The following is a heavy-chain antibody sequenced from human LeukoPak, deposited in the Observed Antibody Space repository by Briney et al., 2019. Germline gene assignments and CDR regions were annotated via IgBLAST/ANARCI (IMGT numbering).Heavy chain of an antibody. J-gene: IGHJ4*02. Sequence: PSETLSLTCTVSGGSISSSSYYWSWIRQPPGKGLEWIGYIYYSGSTNYNPSLKSRVTISVDTSKNQFSLKLSSVTAADTAVYYCARAPSTRLNFDYWGQGTLVTVSS. CDR1: GGSISSSSYY. V-gene: IGHV4-61*01. CDR3: ARAPSTRLNFDY. CDR2: IYYSGST.